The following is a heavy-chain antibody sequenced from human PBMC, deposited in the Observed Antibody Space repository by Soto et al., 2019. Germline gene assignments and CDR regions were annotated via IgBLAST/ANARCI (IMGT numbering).Heavy chain of an antibody. CDR3: ARVAVAGTRVDY. CDR1: GGSISSSNW. J-gene: IGHJ4*02. Sequence: QVQLQESGPGLVKPSGTLSLTCAVSGGSISSSNWWSWVRQPPGKGLEWIGEIYHSGSTNYNPSPTSRATISVDKSKNQFSLKLSSVTAAGTAVYYCARVAVAGTRVDYWGQGTLVTVSS. V-gene: IGHV4-4*02. CDR2: IYHSGST. D-gene: IGHD6-19*01.